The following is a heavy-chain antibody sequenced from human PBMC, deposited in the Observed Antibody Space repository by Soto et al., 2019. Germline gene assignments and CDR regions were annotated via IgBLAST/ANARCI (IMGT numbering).Heavy chain of an antibody. Sequence: QVQLVQSGAEVKKPGSSVKVSCKASGGTFSSYSINWVRQAPGQGLEWMGEIIPIFGTANYAQKFQGRVTITADESTSTAETELSSLRSEDTAVHYCARDGGRHSGGIDYWGQGTLVTVSS. CDR1: GGTFSSYS. V-gene: IGHV1-69*01. D-gene: IGHD1-26*01. CDR3: ARDGGRHSGGIDY. J-gene: IGHJ4*02. CDR2: IIPIFGTA.